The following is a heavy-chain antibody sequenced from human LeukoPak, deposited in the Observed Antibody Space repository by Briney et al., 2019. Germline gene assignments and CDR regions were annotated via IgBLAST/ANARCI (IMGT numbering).Heavy chain of an antibody. CDR3: ARQKYVGRLTDY. J-gene: IGHJ4*02. V-gene: IGHV5-51*01. Sequence: GESLKISCKGSGYSFTSYWIVWVRQMPGKGLEWMGIIYPGDSDIRCNPSFQGRVTISADKSLSSAYLQWSSLKASDTAMYYCARQKYVGRLTDYWGQGTLVTVSS. CDR2: IYPGDSDI. CDR1: GYSFTSYW. D-gene: IGHD2-15*01.